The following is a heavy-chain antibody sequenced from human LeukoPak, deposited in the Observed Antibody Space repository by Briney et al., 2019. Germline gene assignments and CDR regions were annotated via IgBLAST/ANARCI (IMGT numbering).Heavy chain of an antibody. CDR2: FHYSGSN. D-gene: IGHD3-16*01. CDR3: ARQATFGYAYAYYFDL. J-gene: IGHJ4*02. V-gene: IGHV4-39*01. Sequence: SETLSLTCTVSSDSISSTYYYWGWIRQSPDKGLEWIGTFHYSGSNYYNPSLKSRITLSVDTSKNQFSLSLISVTTADTAVYFCARQATFGYAYAYYFDLWGQGTLVTVSS. CDR1: SDSISSTYYY.